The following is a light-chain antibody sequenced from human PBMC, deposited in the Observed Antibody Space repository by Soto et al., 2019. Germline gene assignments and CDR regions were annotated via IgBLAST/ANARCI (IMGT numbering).Light chain of an antibody. V-gene: IGKV1-39*01. J-gene: IGKJ4*01. CDR3: QQRYSTPLT. CDR2: AAS. Sequence: DIQMTQSPSSLSASVGDRVTITCRASQSISSYLNWYQQKPGKAPKLLIYAASSLQSGVPSRSSGSGSGTDFTLTVSSLQPEDFATYYCQQRYSTPLTFGGGTKVDIK. CDR1: QSISSY.